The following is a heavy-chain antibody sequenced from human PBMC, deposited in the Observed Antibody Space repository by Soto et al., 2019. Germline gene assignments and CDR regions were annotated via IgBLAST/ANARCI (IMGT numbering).Heavy chain of an antibody. CDR2: ITGDTLGA. J-gene: IGHJ5*02. Sequence: QVQLVQSGAEVRKPGASVTVSCKASGYTFNRYAISWLRQAPGQGPEWMGWITGDTLGAIYARKFQGRVTLTRNTCTSTVYMELRSLRDVDMAVYYCAGDLPTDHWGQGPLVTVSS. CDR3: AGDLPTDH. V-gene: IGHV1-18*03. CDR1: GYTFNRYA.